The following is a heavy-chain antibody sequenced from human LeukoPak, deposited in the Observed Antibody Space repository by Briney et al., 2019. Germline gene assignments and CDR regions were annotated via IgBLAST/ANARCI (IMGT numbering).Heavy chain of an antibody. CDR2: IIPIFGTA. D-gene: IGHD3-9*01. Sequence: SVKVSCKASGGTFSSYAISWVRQAPGQGLEWMGGIIPIFGTANYAQKFQGRVTITADESTSTAYMELSSLRSEDTAVYYCARASGQAYYEILTGYAHWGQGTLVTVSS. J-gene: IGHJ4*02. CDR1: GGTFSSYA. CDR3: ARASGQAYYEILTGYAH. V-gene: IGHV1-69*13.